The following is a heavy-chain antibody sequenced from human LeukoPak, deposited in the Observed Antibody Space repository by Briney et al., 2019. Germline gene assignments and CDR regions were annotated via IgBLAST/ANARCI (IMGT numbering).Heavy chain of an antibody. J-gene: IGHJ4*02. CDR3: AKDGEGVNDY. D-gene: IGHD3-10*01. CDR2: ISHDGSNK. CDR1: GFTFSSFG. Sequence: GGSLRLSCAASGFTFSSFGMHWVRQAPGKGLEWVAVISHDGSNKYYADSVKSRFTISRDNSKNTLYLQMNSLRAEDTAVYYCAKDGEGVNDYWGQGTLVTVSS. V-gene: IGHV3-30*18.